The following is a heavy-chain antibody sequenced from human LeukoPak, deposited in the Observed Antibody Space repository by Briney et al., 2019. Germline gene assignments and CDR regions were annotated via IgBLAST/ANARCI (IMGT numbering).Heavy chain of an antibody. CDR3: AKDMVYDFWSAHRVGAFDI. CDR1: GFTFYDYD. V-gene: IGHV3-9*03. D-gene: IGHD3-3*01. J-gene: IGHJ3*02. Sequence: PGGSLRLSCAASGFTFYDYDMHWVRQAPGKGLEWVSGISWNSGSIGYADSVKGRFTISRDNAKNSLYLQMNSLRAEDMALYYCAKDMVYDFWSAHRVGAFDIWGQGTMVTVSS. CDR2: ISWNSGSI.